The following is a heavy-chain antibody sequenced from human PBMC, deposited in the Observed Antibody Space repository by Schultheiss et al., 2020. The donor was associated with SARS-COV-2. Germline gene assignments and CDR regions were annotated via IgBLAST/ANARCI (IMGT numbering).Heavy chain of an antibody. V-gene: IGHV1-8*01. CDR2: MNPNSGNT. CDR3: AKGYSSGWQFDP. J-gene: IGHJ5*02. Sequence: ASVKVSCKASGYTFTSYDINWVRQATGQGLEWMGWMNPNSGNTGYAQKFQGRVTMTRNTSTSTVYMELSSLRSEDTAVYYCAKGYSSGWQFDPWGQGTLVTVSS. D-gene: IGHD6-19*01. CDR1: GYTFTSYD.